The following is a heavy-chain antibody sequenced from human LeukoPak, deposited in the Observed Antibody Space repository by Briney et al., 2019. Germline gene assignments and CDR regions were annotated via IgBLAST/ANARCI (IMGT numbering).Heavy chain of an antibody. V-gene: IGHV3-23*01. CDR1: GFTFSTYA. D-gene: IGHD3-10*01. CDR2: ISGSGDST. Sequence: GGSLRLSCAASGFTFSTYAVNWVRQAPGKGLEWVSTISGSGDSTYYADSVKGRFTISRDNSKDTLYLQMNSLRAEDTAVYYCARGQGLLWFGEESMDVWGQGTTVTVSS. CDR3: ARGQGLLWFGEESMDV. J-gene: IGHJ6*02.